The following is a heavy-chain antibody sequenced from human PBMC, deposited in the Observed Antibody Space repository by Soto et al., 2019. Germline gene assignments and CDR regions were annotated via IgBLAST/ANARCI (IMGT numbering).Heavy chain of an antibody. CDR2: IYYSGST. V-gene: IGHV4-59*01. CDR3: ARDRIAAAGMRYYYYYGMDV. Sequence: SETLSLTCTVSGGSISSYYWSWIRQPPGKGLEWIGYIYYSGSTNYNPSLKSRVTISVDTSKNQFSLKLSSVTAADTAVYYCARDRIAAAGMRYYYYYGMDVWGQGTTVTVS. CDR1: GGSISSYY. J-gene: IGHJ6*02. D-gene: IGHD6-13*01.